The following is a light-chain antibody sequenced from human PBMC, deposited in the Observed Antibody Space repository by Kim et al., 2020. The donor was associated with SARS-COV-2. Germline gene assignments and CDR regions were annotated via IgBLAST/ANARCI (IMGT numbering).Light chain of an antibody. CDR3: CSYSGYYTWVL. V-gene: IGLV2-11*01. CDR2: DVS. CDR1: SSDVGGNNY. Sequence: QSALTQPRSVSGSPGQSVTISCTGTSSDVGGNNYVSWYQQHPGKAPKLMIYDVSKRPSGVPDRFSGSKSGSTASLTISGLQAEDEADYYCCSYSGYYTWVLFGGGTQLTVL. J-gene: IGLJ2*01.